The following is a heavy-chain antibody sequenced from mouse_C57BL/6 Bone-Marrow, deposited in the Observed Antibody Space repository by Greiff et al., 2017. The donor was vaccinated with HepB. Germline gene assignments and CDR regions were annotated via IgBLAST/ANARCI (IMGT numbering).Heavy chain of an antibody. CDR2: INPSTGGT. J-gene: IGHJ1*03. D-gene: IGHD2-3*01. CDR3: ARKMVTPLYWYFDV. CDR1: GYSFTGYY. Sequence: VQLQQSGPELVKPGASVKISCKASGYSFTGYYMNWVKQSPEKSLEWIGEINPSTGGTTYNQKFKAKATLTVDKSSSTAYMQLKSLTSEDSAVYYCARKMVTPLYWYFDVWGTGTTVTVSS. V-gene: IGHV1-42*01.